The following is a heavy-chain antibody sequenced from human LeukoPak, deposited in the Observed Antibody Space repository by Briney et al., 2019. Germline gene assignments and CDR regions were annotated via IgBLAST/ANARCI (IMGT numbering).Heavy chain of an antibody. CDR3: ARGDREYYYGSGSYGDAFDI. V-gene: IGHV1-8*01. D-gene: IGHD3-10*01. CDR1: GYTFTSYD. Sequence: ASVKVSCKASGYTFTSYDINWVRQATGQGLEWMGWVNPNSGNTGYAQKFQGRVTMTRNTSISTAYMELSSLRSEDTAVYYCARGDREYYYGSGSYGDAFDIWGQGTMVTVSS. J-gene: IGHJ3*02. CDR2: VNPNSGNT.